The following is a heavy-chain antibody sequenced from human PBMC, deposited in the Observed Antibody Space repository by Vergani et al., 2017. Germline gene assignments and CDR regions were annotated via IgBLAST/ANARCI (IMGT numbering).Heavy chain of an antibody. CDR1: GGTFSSYA. Sequence: QVQLVQSGAEVKKPGSSVKVSCKASGGTFSSYAISWVRQAPGQGLEWMGGIIPIFGTANYAQKFQGRVTITADESTSTAYMELSSLRSEDTAVYYCAREEERYCSSTSCYYPEAFWFDPWGQGTLVTVSS. CDR3: AREEERYCSSTSCYYPEAFWFDP. D-gene: IGHD2-2*01. V-gene: IGHV1-69*12. J-gene: IGHJ5*02. CDR2: IIPIFGTA.